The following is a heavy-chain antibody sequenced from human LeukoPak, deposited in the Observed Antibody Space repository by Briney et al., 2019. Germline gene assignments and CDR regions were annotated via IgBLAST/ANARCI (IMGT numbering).Heavy chain of an antibody. D-gene: IGHD3-10*01. CDR3: ARDQYGSGSYYYYYFDY. CDR1: GYTFTNYY. Sequence: ASEKVSCKASGYTFTNYYMHWVRQAPGQGLEWMGIINPSGGSTSYAQKFQGRVTMTRDTSTSTVYMELTSLRSEDTAVYYCARDQYGSGSYYYYYFDYWGQGTLVTVSS. V-gene: IGHV1-46*01. CDR2: INPSGGST. J-gene: IGHJ4*02.